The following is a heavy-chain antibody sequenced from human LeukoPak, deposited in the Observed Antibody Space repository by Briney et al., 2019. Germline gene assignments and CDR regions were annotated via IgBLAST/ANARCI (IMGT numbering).Heavy chain of an antibody. J-gene: IGHJ6*02. CDR1: GFPFSSYW. Sequence: KAGGSLRLSCVASGFPFSSYWMTWVRQAPGKGLEWVSSISSSSTYIYHAESVKGRFTISRGNAKNSLYLQMNSLRAEDTAVYYCARTKVVAAASGYSTLYSYYGMDVWGQGTTVTVSS. CDR2: ISSSSTYI. CDR3: ARTKVVAAASGYSTLYSYYGMDV. D-gene: IGHD2-15*01. V-gene: IGHV3-21*01.